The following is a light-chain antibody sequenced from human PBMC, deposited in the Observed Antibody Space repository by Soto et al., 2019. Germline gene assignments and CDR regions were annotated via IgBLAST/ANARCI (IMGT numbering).Light chain of an antibody. V-gene: IGKV3-11*01. J-gene: IGKJ3*01. CDR1: QSISSY. CDR3: HQRSTWPFT. CDR2: DAS. Sequence: EIVLTQSPATLSLSPGERATLSCRASQSISSYLAWYHQKPDQAPRLLIYDASNWATGIPARFSGSGSGTDFTLTISSLEPEDFAVYYCHQRSTWPFTFGPGTKVDIK.